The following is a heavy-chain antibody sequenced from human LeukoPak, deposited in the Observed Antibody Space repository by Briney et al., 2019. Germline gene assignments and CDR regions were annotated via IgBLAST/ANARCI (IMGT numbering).Heavy chain of an antibody. D-gene: IGHD6-19*01. CDR3: ARDPAVAGTTDY. CDR2: ISACNGNT. J-gene: IGHJ4*02. V-gene: IGHV1-18*01. CDR1: GYTFTSYG. Sequence: ASXKVSCKASGYTFTSYGISWVRQAPGQGLEWMGWISACNGNTNYAQKLQGRVTITTDTSTSTAYMELRSLRSDDTAVYYCARDPAVAGTTDYWGQGTLVTVSS.